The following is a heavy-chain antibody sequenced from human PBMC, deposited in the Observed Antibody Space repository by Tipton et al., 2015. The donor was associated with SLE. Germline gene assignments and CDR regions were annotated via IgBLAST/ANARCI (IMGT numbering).Heavy chain of an antibody. CDR2: ISSSSSYI. J-gene: IGHJ3*02. D-gene: IGHD4-23*01. CDR1: GFTFSSYS. CDR3: ARDRDYGGNSGAFDI. Sequence: AVSGFTFSSYSMNWVRQAPGKGLEWVSSISSSSSYIYYADSVKGRFIISRDNAKNSLYLQMNSLRAEDTAVYYCARDRDYGGNSGAFDIWGQGTMVTVSS. V-gene: IGHV3-21*01.